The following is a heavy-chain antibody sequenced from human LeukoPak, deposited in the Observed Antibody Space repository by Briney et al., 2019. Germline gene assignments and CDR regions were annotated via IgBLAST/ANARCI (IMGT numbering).Heavy chain of an antibody. CDR1: GGTFSSYA. Sequence: SVKVSCKASGGTFSSYAISWVRQAPGQGLEWMGGIIPIFGTANYAQKFQGRVTITTDESTSTAYMELSSLRSEDTAVYYCARDRDGVEVEQLGAPYYYYYMDVWGKGTTVTVSS. J-gene: IGHJ6*03. V-gene: IGHV1-69*05. CDR2: IIPIFGTA. D-gene: IGHD6-6*01. CDR3: ARDRDGVEVEQLGAPYYYYYMDV.